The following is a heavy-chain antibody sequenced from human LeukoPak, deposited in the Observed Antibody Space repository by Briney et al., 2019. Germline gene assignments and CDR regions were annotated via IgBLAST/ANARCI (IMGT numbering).Heavy chain of an antibody. J-gene: IGHJ6*02. D-gene: IGHD3-22*01. V-gene: IGHV3-21*01. CDR2: IRSSTNYI. CDR3: ARVTGFFDSSGYYSPDYYYGMDV. Sequence: GGSLRLSCAASGFTFSTYTMKWVRQAPGKGPEWVSSIRSSTNYIYYADSVKGRFTISRDNAKKSLYLQMNSLRADDTAVYYCARVTGFFDSSGYYSPDYYYGMDVWGQGTTVTVSS. CDR1: GFTFSTYT.